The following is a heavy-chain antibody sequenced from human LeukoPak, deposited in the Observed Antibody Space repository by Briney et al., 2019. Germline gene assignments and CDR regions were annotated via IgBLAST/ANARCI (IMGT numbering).Heavy chain of an antibody. CDR2: ISGSGGSK. CDR1: GFTFSSYA. D-gene: IGHD6-6*01. J-gene: IGHJ4*02. Sequence: QSGGSLRLSYAASGFTFSSYAISWVRQAPRKGLEWVSGISGSGGSKYYAESVKGRFTISRDNSKNTLYLQMNSLRAEDTAVYYCAKDRTAGRPYYFDYWGQGTLVTVSS. CDR3: AKDRTAGRPYYFDY. V-gene: IGHV3-23*01.